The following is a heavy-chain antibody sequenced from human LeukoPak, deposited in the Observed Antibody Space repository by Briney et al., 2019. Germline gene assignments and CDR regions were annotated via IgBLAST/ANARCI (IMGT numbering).Heavy chain of an antibody. J-gene: IGHJ4*02. CDR2: ISWDGGST. V-gene: IGHV3-43*02. CDR1: GFSFDDYA. CDR3: AKDHSGYSGDYFDY. Sequence: GGSLRLSCAASGFSFDDYAMHWVRQAPGKGLEWVSVISWDGGSTYYADSVKGRFIISRDNSKNSLYLQMNSLRTEDTALYYCAKDHSGYSGDYFDYWGQGTLVAVSS. D-gene: IGHD5-12*01.